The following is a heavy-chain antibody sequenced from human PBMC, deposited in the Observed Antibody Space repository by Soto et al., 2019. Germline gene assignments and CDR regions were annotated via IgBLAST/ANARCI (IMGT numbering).Heavy chain of an antibody. J-gene: IGHJ4*02. V-gene: IGHV3-7*01. CDR3: AKDYYDTLTGYYGPDY. D-gene: IGHD3-9*01. Sequence: GGSLRLSCAASGFTFSSNWMSWVRQAPGKGLEWVANIKQDESEKYYVDSVKGRFTISRDNSKNTLYLQMNSLRAEDTAVYYCAKDYYDTLTGYYGPDYWGQGTLVTVSS. CDR2: IKQDESEK. CDR1: GFTFSSNW.